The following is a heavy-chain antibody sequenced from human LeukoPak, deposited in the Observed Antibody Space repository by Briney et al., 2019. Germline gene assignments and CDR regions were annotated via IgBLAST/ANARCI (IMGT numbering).Heavy chain of an antibody. CDR1: GFIFSQFW. D-gene: IGHD2-15*01. J-gene: IGHJ4*02. CDR2: INGDGSST. V-gene: IGHV3-74*01. Sequence: GGSLRLSCAGSGFIFSQFWMQWVRQVPGKGLVWVSRINGDGSSTNYADSVKGRFTISRDNAKNTLYLQMHSLRTEDTAVYYCAKDRFVCGGSCYSPFDHWGQGTLVTVSS. CDR3: AKDRFVCGGSCYSPFDH.